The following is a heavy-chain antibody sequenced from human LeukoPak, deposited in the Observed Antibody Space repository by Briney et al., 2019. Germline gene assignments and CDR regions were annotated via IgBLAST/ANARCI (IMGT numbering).Heavy chain of an antibody. V-gene: IGHV3-21*01. CDR2: ISTSSAYI. CDR1: GFTFSSYS. J-gene: IGHJ4*02. CDR3: ARVKAASYYFDY. Sequence: GGSLRLSCAASGFTFSSYSMNWVRQAPGKGPEWVSSISTSSAYIYYADSVKGRFTISRDNAKNSLYLQMNSLRAEDTAVYYCARVKAASYYFDYWGQGTLVTVSS. D-gene: IGHD6-25*01.